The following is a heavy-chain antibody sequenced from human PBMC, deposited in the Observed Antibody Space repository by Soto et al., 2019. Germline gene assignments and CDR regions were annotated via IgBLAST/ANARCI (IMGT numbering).Heavy chain of an antibody. D-gene: IGHD6-6*01. CDR1: GGSISSSSYY. V-gene: IGHV4-39*01. Sequence: SETLSLTCTVSGGSISSSSYYWGWIRQPPGKGLEWMGSIYYSGSTYYNPSLKSRVTISVDTSKNQFSLKLSSVTAADTAVYYCATLPFGAARGTRCFDPWGQGTLVTVSS. CDR2: IYYSGST. CDR3: ATLPFGAARGTRCFDP. J-gene: IGHJ5*02.